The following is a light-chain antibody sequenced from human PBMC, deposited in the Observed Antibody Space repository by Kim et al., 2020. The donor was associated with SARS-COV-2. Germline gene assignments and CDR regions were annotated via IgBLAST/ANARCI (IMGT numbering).Light chain of an antibody. J-gene: IGKJ4*01. V-gene: IGKV1-5*01. CDR2: DVS. Sequence: GDRVTITCRASQSISGYLAWYQQKPGKAPRLLIYDVSNLESGVPSRFSGSGYGTAFTLTISSLQPDDFGTYHCQQYNINSVLTFGGGTK. CDR3: QQYNINSVLT. CDR1: QSISGY.